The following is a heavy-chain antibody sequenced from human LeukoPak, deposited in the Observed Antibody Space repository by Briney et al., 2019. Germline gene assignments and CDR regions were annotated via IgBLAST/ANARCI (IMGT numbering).Heavy chain of an antibody. CDR2: IYYTGST. CDR3: ARGSGSYHLRQYFDY. V-gene: IGHV4-30-4*07. D-gene: IGHD1-26*01. J-gene: IGHJ4*02. CDR1: GGSISRSGYS. Sequence: PSETLSLTCAVSGGSISRSGYSWSWIRQPPGKGLDWIAYIYYTGSTYYNPSLKSRVTISLDTSKNQFSLKLTSVTAADTAVYYCARGSGSYHLRQYFDYWGQGTLVTVSS.